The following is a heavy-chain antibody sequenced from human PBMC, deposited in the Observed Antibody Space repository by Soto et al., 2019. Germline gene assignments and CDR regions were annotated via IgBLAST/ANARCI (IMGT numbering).Heavy chain of an antibody. J-gene: IGHJ3*02. CDR1: GFSVSHDG. CDR3: ARDWGYSGYDYSFAFDI. V-gene: IGHV3-48*01. CDR2: ISKHLITE. Sequence: PGVTLGRSCDASGFSVSHDGLHWISQAPGKGLEWVSSISKHLITEYHADSVKGRCTISRDNAKNSLYLQMNSLRAEDTAVYYCARDWGYSGYDYSFAFDIWGQGTMVTVSS. D-gene: IGHD5-12*01.